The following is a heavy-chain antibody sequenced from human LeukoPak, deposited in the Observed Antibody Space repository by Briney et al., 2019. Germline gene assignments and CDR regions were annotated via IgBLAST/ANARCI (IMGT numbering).Heavy chain of an antibody. CDR2: ISYDGSNK. Sequence: PGGSLRLSCAASGFTFSGYAMHWVRQAPGKGLEWVAVISYDGSNKYYADSVKGRFTISRDNSKNTLYLQMNSLRAEDTAVYYCARGGYFDWLLNVDYWGQGTLVTVSS. D-gene: IGHD3-9*01. CDR1: GFTFSGYA. CDR3: ARGGYFDWLLNVDY. J-gene: IGHJ4*02. V-gene: IGHV3-30*01.